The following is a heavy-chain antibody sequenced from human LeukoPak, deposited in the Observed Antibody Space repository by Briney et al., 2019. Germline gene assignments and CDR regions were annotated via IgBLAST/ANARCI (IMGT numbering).Heavy chain of an antibody. J-gene: IGHJ6*03. D-gene: IGHD3-16*01. CDR2: IKQDGSEK. Sequence: PGGSLRLSCAASGFAFSSYWMSWVRQAPGKGLEWVANIKQDGSEKYYVDSVKGRFTISRDNAKNSLYLQMNSLRAEDTAVYYCARDFGPWSYYYYMDVWGKGTTVTASS. CDR1: GFAFSSYW. V-gene: IGHV3-7*01. CDR3: ARDFGPWSYYYYMDV.